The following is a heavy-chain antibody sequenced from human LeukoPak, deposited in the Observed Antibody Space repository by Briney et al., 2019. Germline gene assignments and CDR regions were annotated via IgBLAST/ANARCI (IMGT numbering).Heavy chain of an antibody. CDR3: ARENDYYDSSGYYPDAFDI. CDR1: GYTFINYG. J-gene: IGHJ3*02. D-gene: IGHD3-22*01. V-gene: IGHV1-18*01. Sequence: ASVKVSCKASGYTFINYGISWVRQAPGQGLEWMGWISAYNGNTNYAQKLQGRVTMTTDTSTSTAYMELRSLRSDDTAVYYCARENDYYDSSGYYPDAFDIWGQGTMVTVSS. CDR2: ISAYNGNT.